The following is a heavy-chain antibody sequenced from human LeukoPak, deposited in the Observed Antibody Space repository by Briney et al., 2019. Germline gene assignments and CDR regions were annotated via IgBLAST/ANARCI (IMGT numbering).Heavy chain of an antibody. CDR2: MNPNSGNT. CDR1: GYTFTSYD. CDR3: ARVLLTDRVDAFDI. J-gene: IGHJ3*02. V-gene: IGHV1-8*01. D-gene: IGHD2-15*01. Sequence: ASVKVSCTASGYTFTSYDINWVRQATGQGLEWMGWMNPNSGNTGYAQKFQGRVTMTRNTSISTAYMELSSLRSEDTAVYYCARVLLTDRVDAFDIWGQGTMVTVSS.